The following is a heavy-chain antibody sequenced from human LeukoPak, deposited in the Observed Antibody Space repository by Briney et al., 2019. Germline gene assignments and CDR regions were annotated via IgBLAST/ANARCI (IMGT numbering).Heavy chain of an antibody. V-gene: IGHV3-49*04. CDR2: IRSKPYGGTT. J-gene: IGHJ6*02. CDR1: GFSLGDDA. D-gene: IGHD2-15*01. CDR3: TRGGIRYYYYGMDV. Sequence: SLRLSCTASGFSLGDDAMTWVRQAPGKGLEWVGFIRSKPYGGTTEYAASVKGRFTISRDDSKSTAYLQMNSLKTEDTAVYYCTRGGIRYYYYGMDVWGQGTTVTVSS.